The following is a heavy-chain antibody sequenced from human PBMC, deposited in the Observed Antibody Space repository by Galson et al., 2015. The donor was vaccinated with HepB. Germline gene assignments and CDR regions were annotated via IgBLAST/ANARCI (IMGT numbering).Heavy chain of an antibody. CDR2: ISYDGSNK. Sequence: SLRLSCAASGFTFSSYAMHWVRQAPGKGLEWVAVISYDGSNKYYADSVKGRFTISRDNSKNTLYLQMNSLRAEDTAVYYCARDQVKEYYYDSSGYYDYYYYYGMDVWGQGTTVTVSS. V-gene: IGHV3-30-3*01. J-gene: IGHJ6*02. D-gene: IGHD3-22*01. CDR1: GFTFSSYA. CDR3: ARDQVKEYYYDSSGYYDYYYYYGMDV.